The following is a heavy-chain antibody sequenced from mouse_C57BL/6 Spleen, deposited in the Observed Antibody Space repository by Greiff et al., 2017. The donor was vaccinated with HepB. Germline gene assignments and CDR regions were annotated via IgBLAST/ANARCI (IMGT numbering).Heavy chain of an antibody. CDR3: ARWSYDGYYSDY. CDR1: GYTFTDYY. CDR2: IYPGSGNT. J-gene: IGHJ2*01. D-gene: IGHD2-3*01. Sequence: QVHVKQSGAELVRPGASVKLSCKASGYTFTDYYINWVKQSPGQGLEWIARIYPGSGNTYYNEKFKGKATLTAEKSSSTAYMQLSSLTSEDSAVYFCARWSYDGYYSDYWGQGTTLTVSS. V-gene: IGHV1-76*01.